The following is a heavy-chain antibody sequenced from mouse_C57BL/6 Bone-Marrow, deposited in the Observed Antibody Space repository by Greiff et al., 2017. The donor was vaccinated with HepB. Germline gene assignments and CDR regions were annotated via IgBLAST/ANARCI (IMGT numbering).Heavy chain of an antibody. Sequence: EVQLQQSGAELVRPGASVKLSCTASGFNIKDDYMHWVKQRPEQGLEWSGWIDPENGDTEYASKFQGKATITADTSSNTAYLQLSSLTSDDTAVYYCTTQGLYYFDYWGQGTTLTVSS. CDR2: IDPENGDT. D-gene: IGHD3-3*01. CDR1: GFNIKDDY. CDR3: TTQGLYYFDY. J-gene: IGHJ2*01. V-gene: IGHV14-4*01.